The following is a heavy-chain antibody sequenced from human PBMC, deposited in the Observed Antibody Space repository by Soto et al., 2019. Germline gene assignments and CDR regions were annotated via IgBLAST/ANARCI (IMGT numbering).Heavy chain of an antibody. Sequence: GGSLRLSCAASGFTFSSYGMHWVRQAPGKGLEWVAVIWYDGSNKYYADSVKGRFTISRDNSKNTLYLQMNSLRAEDTAVYYCAREKDYGDYKAFDIWGQGTMVTVSS. J-gene: IGHJ3*02. CDR1: GFTFSSYG. V-gene: IGHV3-33*01. D-gene: IGHD4-17*01. CDR2: IWYDGSNK. CDR3: AREKDYGDYKAFDI.